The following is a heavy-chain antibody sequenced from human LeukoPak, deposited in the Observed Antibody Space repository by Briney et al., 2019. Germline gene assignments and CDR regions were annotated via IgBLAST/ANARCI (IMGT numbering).Heavy chain of an antibody. V-gene: IGHV4-4*09. CDR2: IYTSGST. D-gene: IGHD4-11*01. CDR3: ASQTTVRGWFDP. Sequence: SETLSLTCTVSGGSISSYYWSWIRQSPGKGLEWIGYIYTSGSTNYNPSLKSRVTISVDTSKNQFSLKLSSVTAADTAVYYCASQTTVRGWFDPWGQGTLVTVSS. J-gene: IGHJ5*02. CDR1: GGSISSYY.